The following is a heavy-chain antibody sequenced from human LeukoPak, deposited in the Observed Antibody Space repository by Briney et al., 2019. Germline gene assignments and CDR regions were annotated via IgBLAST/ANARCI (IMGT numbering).Heavy chain of an antibody. D-gene: IGHD3/OR15-3a*01. J-gene: IGHJ4*02. Sequence: EGSLRLSCAASGFTFSSYSMNWVRQAPGKGLEWVSSISSSSSYIYYADSVKGRFTISRDNAKNSLYLRINGLRAEDTAVYYCARHLDWSFDYWGQGTLVTVSS. V-gene: IGHV3-21*01. CDR3: ARHLDWSFDY. CDR2: ISSSSSYI. CDR1: GFTFSSYS.